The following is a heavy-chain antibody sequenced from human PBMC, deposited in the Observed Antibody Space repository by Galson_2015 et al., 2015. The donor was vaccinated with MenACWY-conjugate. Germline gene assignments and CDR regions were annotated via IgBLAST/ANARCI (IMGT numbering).Heavy chain of an antibody. D-gene: IGHD1-26*01. CDR1: FTNYW. Sequence: FTNYWIGWVRQLPGKGLEWMGLISPGDSETRYSPAFQGQVTISADKSISTAYVQWDSLQASDTAMYYCARHPPGGRGMDVWGQGTTVTVSS. CDR3: ARHPPGGRGMDV. J-gene: IGHJ6*02. V-gene: IGHV5-51*01. CDR2: ISPGDSET.